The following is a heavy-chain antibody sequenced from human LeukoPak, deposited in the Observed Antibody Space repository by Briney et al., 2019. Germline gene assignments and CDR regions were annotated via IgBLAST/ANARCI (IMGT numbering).Heavy chain of an antibody. CDR1: GGSISSYY. CDR3: AAEVRAYGSSWFDP. D-gene: IGHD3-10*01. J-gene: IGHJ5*02. Sequence: SETLSLTCTVSGGSISSYYWSWIRQPAGKGLEWIGRIYTSGSTNYNPSPKSRVTMSVDTSKNQFSLKLSSVTAADTAVYYCAAEVRAYGSSWFDPWGQGTLVTVSS. CDR2: IYTSGST. V-gene: IGHV4-4*07.